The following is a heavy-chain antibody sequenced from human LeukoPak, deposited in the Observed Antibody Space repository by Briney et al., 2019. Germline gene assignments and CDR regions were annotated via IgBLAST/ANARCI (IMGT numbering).Heavy chain of an antibody. Sequence: SETLSLTCAVYGGSFSGYYWSWIRQPPGKGLEWIGEINHSGSTNYNPSLKSRVTISVDTSKNQFSLKLSSVTAADTAVYYCARGCALCIQLWLRGDAFDIWGQGTMVTVSS. CDR2: INHSGST. J-gene: IGHJ3*02. CDR3: ARGCALCIQLWLRGDAFDI. V-gene: IGHV4-34*01. D-gene: IGHD5-18*01. CDR1: GGSFSGYY.